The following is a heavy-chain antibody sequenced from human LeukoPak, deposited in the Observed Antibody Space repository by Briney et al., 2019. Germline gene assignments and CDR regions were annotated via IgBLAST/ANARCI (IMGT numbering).Heavy chain of an antibody. CDR3: AREPVTGSVY. V-gene: IGHV3-21*01. Sequence: GGSLRLSCAASGFTFSSYSMNWVRQAPGKGLEWVSSIGSTGSYIYYADSVKGRFIVSRDNAKNSLYLQMNSLRGEDTAVYYCAREPVTGSVYWGQGTLVTVSS. CDR2: IGSTGSYI. D-gene: IGHD4-17*01. CDR1: GFTFSSYS. J-gene: IGHJ4*02.